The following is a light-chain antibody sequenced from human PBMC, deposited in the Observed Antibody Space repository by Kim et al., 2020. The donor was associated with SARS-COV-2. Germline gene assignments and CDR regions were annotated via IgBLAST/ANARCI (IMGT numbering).Light chain of an antibody. Sequence: SAPVGDMATITCRASQIISSWLAWYQQKPGNAPKLLIYKASTLESGLPSRFSGSASGTEFTLTISSLQPDDFATYYCQHYSSYSYTFGQGTKLEI. CDR2: KAS. J-gene: IGKJ2*01. V-gene: IGKV1-5*03. CDR3: QHYSSYSYT. CDR1: QIISSW.